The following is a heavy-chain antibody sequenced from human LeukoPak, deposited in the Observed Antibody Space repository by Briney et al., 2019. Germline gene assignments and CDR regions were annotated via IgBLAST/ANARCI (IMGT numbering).Heavy chain of an antibody. CDR2: ISAYNGNT. D-gene: IGHD5-12*01. Sequence: ASVTVSFKASGYTFTSYGINWVRPAPGQGLGWMGWISAYNGNTNYAQKLQGRVTMTTDTSTSTAYMELRSLRSDDTAVYYCARDDALVATGSFDYWGQGTLVTVSS. CDR3: ARDDALVATGSFDY. CDR1: GYTFTSYG. J-gene: IGHJ4*02. V-gene: IGHV1-18*01.